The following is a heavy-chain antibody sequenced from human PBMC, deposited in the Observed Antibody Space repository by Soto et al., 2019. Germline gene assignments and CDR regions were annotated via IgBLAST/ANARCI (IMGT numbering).Heavy chain of an antibody. D-gene: IGHD2-2*01. V-gene: IGHV3-73*02. CDR1: GFTFSGSA. CDR3: TRLGYCSSTSCYPDY. Sequence: EVQLVESGGGLVQPGGSLKLSCAASGFTFSGSAMHWVRQASGKGLEWVGRIRSKANSYATAYAASVKGRFTISRDDSKNTAYLQMNSLKTEDTAVYYCTRLGYCSSTSCYPDYWGQGTLVTVSS. CDR2: IRSKANSYAT. J-gene: IGHJ4*02.